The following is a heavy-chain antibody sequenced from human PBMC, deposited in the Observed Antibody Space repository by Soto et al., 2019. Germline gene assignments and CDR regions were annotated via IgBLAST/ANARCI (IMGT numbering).Heavy chain of an antibody. CDR2: INAGNGNT. D-gene: IGHD4-4*01. CDR3: ARQRSPTVTTRYYYYGMDV. J-gene: IGHJ6*02. Sequence: ASVKVSCKASGYTFTSYAMHWVRQAPGQRLEWMGWINAGNGNTKYSQKFQGRVTITRDTSASTAYMELSSLRSEDTAVYYCARQRSPTVTTRYYYYGMDVWGQGTTVTVSS. CDR1: GYTFTSYA. V-gene: IGHV1-3*01.